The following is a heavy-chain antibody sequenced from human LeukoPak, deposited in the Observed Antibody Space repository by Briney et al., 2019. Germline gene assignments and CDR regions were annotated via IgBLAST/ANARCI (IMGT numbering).Heavy chain of an antibody. CDR3: ARARGSLWFAGTFDY. CDR1: GYSISSGYY. V-gene: IGHV4-38-2*02. D-gene: IGHD3-10*01. Sequence: SETLSLTCTVSGYSISSGYYWGWIRQSPGKGLEWIGRMYQSGTTYFNPSLKSRVTISVDTSKNQFSLEVTSVTAADTAVYYCARARGSLWFAGTFDYWGQGTLVTVSS. J-gene: IGHJ4*02. CDR2: MYQSGTT.